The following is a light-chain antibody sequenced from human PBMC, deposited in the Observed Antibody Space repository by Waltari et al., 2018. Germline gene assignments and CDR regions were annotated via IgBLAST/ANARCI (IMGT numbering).Light chain of an antibody. CDR1: QSVSSY. Sequence: EIVLTQSPATLSLSPGERATLSCRASQSVSSYLAWYQQKPGQAPRLLIYDASNMATGIPARFSGSGSGTDFTLTISSLEPEDFAVYYCRQRSNWPPLTFGGGTKVEIK. CDR3: RQRSNWPPLT. J-gene: IGKJ4*01. CDR2: DAS. V-gene: IGKV3-11*01.